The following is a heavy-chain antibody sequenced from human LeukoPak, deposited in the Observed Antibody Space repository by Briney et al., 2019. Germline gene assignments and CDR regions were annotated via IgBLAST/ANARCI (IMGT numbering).Heavy chain of an antibody. D-gene: IGHD3-22*01. CDR3: ARSNNGGDYLVVRFEY. J-gene: IGHJ1*01. CDR2: FNTNTRNP. CDR1: GYTFNNYA. V-gene: IGHV7-4-1*02. Sequence: ASVKLSCKSSGYTFNNYAMNWVRQAPGQGLGWMGWFNTNTRNPTYAQAFTGRFVFSSDTSVTTAYLQISSLKAEDTAVYYCARSNNGGDYLVVRFEYWGQGTLVTVSS.